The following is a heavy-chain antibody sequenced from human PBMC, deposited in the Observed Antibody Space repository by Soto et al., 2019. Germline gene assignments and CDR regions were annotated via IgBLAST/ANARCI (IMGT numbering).Heavy chain of an antibody. J-gene: IGHJ4*02. CDR2: INHSGST. CDR1: GGSFSGYY. V-gene: IGHV4-34*01. D-gene: IGHD5-12*01. Sequence: PSETLSLTCAVYGGSFSGYYWSWIRQPPGKGLEWIGEINHSGSTNYNPSLKSRVTISVDTSKNQFSLKLSSVTAADTAVYYCARGAGALRYSGYDYWYFDYWGQGTLVTVSS. CDR3: ARGAGALRYSGYDYWYFDY.